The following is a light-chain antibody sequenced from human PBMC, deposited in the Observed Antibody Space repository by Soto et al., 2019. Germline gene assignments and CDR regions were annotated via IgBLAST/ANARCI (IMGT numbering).Light chain of an antibody. V-gene: IGKV3-20*01. Sequence: EIVLTQYPGTLSLSPGERATLSCRASQSVSNNYIAWYQQKPGQAPRLLIFGSSDRTTGIPDRFSGSGSGTDFTLTISRLEPEDFAVYYCHQYGSSPPYTFGQGTNLAI. CDR1: QSVSNNY. CDR3: HQYGSSPPYT. J-gene: IGKJ2*01. CDR2: GSS.